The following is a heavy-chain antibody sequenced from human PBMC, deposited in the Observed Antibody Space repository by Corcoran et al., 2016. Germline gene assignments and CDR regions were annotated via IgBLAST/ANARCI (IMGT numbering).Heavy chain of an antibody. J-gene: IGHJ5*02. D-gene: IGHD2-2*01. V-gene: IGHV3-30*18. CDR2: ISYDGSNK. CDR3: AKLWGCSSTSWNTNWFDP. CDR1: GFTFSNYD. Sequence: QVHLVESGGGVVQPGRSLRLSCTASGFTFSNYDMHWVRQAPGKGLEWVAVISYDGSNKNYADSVKGRFHIARDNSRNTLYLQMNSLRAEDTAVYYCAKLWGCSSTSWNTNWFDPWGQGTLVTVSS.